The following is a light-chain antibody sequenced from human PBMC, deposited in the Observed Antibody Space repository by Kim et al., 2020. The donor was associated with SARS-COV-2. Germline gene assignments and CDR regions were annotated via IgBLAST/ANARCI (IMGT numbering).Light chain of an antibody. J-gene: IGKJ1*01. CDR2: KAS. V-gene: IGKV1-5*03. CDR3: QQFNSYSST. Sequence: ASVGDRVTITCRASQSITNSLAWYQQKPGKAPKLLMYKASSLESGVPARFSGSGSGTEFTLTISSLQPDDFATYYCQQFNSYSSTFGQGTKVDIK. CDR1: QSITNS.